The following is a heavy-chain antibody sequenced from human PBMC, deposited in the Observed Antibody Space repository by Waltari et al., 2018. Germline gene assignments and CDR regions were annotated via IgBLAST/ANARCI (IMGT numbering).Heavy chain of an antibody. Sequence: QVQLVESGGGVVQSGGSLSLSCAAYGFTFSHLGMHWVRQAPGKGLECVAFISYEGSDKVFGVSVKGRFTISRDNAKNTVSLLMNSLKSEDTAVYYCATTIISPGAFDVWGQGTMVSVSS. CDR1: GFTFSHLG. J-gene: IGHJ3*01. CDR3: ATTIISPGAFDV. CDR2: ISYEGSDK. D-gene: IGHD1-1*01. V-gene: IGHV3-30*03.